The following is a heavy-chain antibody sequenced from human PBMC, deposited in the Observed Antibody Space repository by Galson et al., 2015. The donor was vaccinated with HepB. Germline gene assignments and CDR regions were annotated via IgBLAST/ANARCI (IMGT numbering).Heavy chain of an antibody. J-gene: IGHJ5*02. CDR1: ISSSSYY. CDR3: ARHRNPIAVAAWFQTRAGIGKYNWFDP. CDR2: IYYSGST. D-gene: IGHD6-19*01. V-gene: IGHV4-39*01. Sequence: ISSSSYYWGWIRQPPGKGLEWIGSIYYSGSTYYNPSLKSRVTISVDTSKNQFSLKLSSVTAADTAVYYCARHRNPIAVAAWFQTRAGIGKYNWFDPWGQGTLVTVSS.